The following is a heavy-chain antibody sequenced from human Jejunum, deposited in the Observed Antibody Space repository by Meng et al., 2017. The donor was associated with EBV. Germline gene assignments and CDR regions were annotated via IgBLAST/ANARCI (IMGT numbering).Heavy chain of an antibody. CDR1: EDTFTGYYY. V-gene: IGHV1-2*06. CDR3: ARDGYSSGWYY. D-gene: IGHD6-13*01. J-gene: IGHJ4*02. CDR2: INPYTGGT. Sequence: QVQLLQSGAEVKKPGASVKVSCKASEDTFTGYYYMHWVRQAPGQGLEWMGRINPYTGGTNYAQKFQGRVTMTRDTSNNTTYMEVNSLRSDDTAVYFCARDGYSSGWYYWGQGTLVTVSS.